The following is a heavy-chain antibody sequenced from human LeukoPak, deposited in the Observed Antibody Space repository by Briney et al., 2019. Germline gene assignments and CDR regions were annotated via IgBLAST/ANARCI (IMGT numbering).Heavy chain of an antibody. CDR1: GGSISSYY. CDR2: IYYSGST. Sequence: SETLSLTCTVPGGSISSYYWSWIRQPPGKGLEWIGYIYYSGSTNYNPSLKSRVSISVDTSKNQFSLKLSSVTAAGTAVYYCARGVAAAYDYWGQGTLVTVSS. V-gene: IGHV4-59*01. J-gene: IGHJ4*02. CDR3: ARGVAAAYDY. D-gene: IGHD6-13*01.